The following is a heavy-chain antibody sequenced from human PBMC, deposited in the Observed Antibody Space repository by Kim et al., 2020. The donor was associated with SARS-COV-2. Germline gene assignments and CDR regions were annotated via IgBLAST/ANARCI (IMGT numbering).Heavy chain of an antibody. V-gene: IGHV3-13*01. CDR3: ARGGVTMVRGVIKFMDV. D-gene: IGHD3-10*01. J-gene: IGHJ6*02. CDR1: GFTFSSYD. CDR2: IGTAGDT. Sequence: GGSLRLSCAASGFTFSSYDMHWVRQATGKGLEWVSAIGTAGDTYYPGSVKGRFTISRENAKNSLYLQMNSLRAGDPAVYYCARGGVTMVRGVIKFMDVWGQGTTVTVSS.